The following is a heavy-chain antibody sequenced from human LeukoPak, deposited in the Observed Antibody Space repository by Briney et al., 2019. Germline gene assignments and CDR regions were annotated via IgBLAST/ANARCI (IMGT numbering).Heavy chain of an antibody. V-gene: IGHV1-69*13. Sequence: SVKVSCKASGGTFSSYAISWVRQAPGQGLEWMGGIIPIFGTANYAQKFQGRVTITADESTSTAYMELSSLRSEDTAVYYCARVVVPAAIPYYYDYMDVWGKGTTVTVSS. CDR3: ARVVVPAAIPYYYDYMDV. CDR1: GGTFSSYA. CDR2: IIPIFGTA. D-gene: IGHD2-2*02. J-gene: IGHJ6*03.